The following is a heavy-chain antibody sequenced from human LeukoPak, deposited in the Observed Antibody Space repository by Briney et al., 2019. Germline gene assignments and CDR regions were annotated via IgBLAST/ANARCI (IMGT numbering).Heavy chain of an antibody. J-gene: IGHJ4*02. CDR2: IYYSGST. CDR1: GGSISSYY. CDR3: PTHTPTARPV. D-gene: IGHD4-17*01. V-gene: IGHV4-59*01. Sequence: SETLSLTCTVAGGSISSYYWSWVRQPPGKGLEWIGYIYYSGSTNYNPSLKSGVTIPVDTSKNQFSLKLSSVPAADTAVYYCPTHTPTARPVWGQGTLVTVPS.